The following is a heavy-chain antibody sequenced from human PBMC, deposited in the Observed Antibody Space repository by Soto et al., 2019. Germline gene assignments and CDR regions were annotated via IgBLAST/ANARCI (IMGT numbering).Heavy chain of an antibody. CDR2: IFYTGST. CDR3: ARHYPIGNNWNFFDY. J-gene: IGHJ4*02. D-gene: IGHD1-1*01. CDR1: DGSISSDY. Sequence: SETLSLTFTVSDGSISSDYWGWIRQPPGKGLEWIGYIFYTGSTNYNPSLKSRVTISVDTSKNQFSLKLSSVTAADTAVYYCARHYPIGNNWNFFDYWGQGTLVTVSS. V-gene: IGHV4-59*08.